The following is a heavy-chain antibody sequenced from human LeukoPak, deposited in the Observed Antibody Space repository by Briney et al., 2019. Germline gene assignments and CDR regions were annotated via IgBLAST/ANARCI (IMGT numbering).Heavy chain of an antibody. CDR3: ARDNSSSQLEFDY. J-gene: IGHJ4*02. V-gene: IGHV6-1*01. Sequence: SQNLSLTCAISGDSVSSNSAAWSWIRQSPSRGLEWLGRTYYRSKWYNDYAVSVKSRITINPDTSKNQFSLQLNSVTPEDTAAYYCARDNSSSQLEFDYWGQGTLVTVSS. CDR1: GDSVSSNSAA. CDR2: TYYRSKWYN. D-gene: IGHD6-13*01.